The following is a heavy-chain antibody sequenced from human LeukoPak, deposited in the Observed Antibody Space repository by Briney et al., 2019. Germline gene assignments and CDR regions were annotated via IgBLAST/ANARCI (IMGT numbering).Heavy chain of an antibody. CDR3: AKDGDTYYFDY. J-gene: IGHJ4*02. D-gene: IGHD5-18*01. Sequence: GGSLRLSCAASGFTFSSYGMHWVRQAPGKGLEWVAVIWYDGSNKYYADSVKGRFAISRDNSKNTLYLQMNSLRAEDTAVYYCAKDGDTYYFDYWGQGTLVTVPS. V-gene: IGHV3-33*06. CDR1: GFTFSSYG. CDR2: IWYDGSNK.